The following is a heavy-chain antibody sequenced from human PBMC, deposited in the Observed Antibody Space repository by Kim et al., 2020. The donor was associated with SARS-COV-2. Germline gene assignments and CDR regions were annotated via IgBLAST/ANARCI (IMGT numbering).Heavy chain of an antibody. J-gene: IGHJ4*02. V-gene: IGHV4-31*02. CDR3: ARGRITIFGVVTEFYY. Sequence: SRKRRVTISVDTSKNQFSLKLGSVTAADTAVYYCARGRITIFGVVTEFYYWGQGTLVTVSS. D-gene: IGHD3-3*01.